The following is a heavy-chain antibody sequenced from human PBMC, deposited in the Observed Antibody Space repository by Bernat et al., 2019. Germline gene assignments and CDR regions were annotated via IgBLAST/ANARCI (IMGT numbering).Heavy chain of an antibody. CDR2: ISAYNGNT. Sequence: QVQLVQSGAEVKKPGASVKVSCKASGYTFTSYGISGVRQAPGQGLEWMGWISAYNGNTNYAQKLQGRVTMTTDTSTSTAYMELRSLRSDDTAVYYCARKYRLDYYYYYGMDVWGQGTTVTVSS. CDR1: GYTFTSYG. CDR3: ARKYRLDYYYYYGMDV. D-gene: IGHD6-6*01. V-gene: IGHV1-18*01. J-gene: IGHJ6*02.